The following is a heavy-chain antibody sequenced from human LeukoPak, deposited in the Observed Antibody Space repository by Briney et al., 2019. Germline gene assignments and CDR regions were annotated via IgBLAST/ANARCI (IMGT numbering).Heavy chain of an antibody. CDR2: INHSGST. D-gene: IGHD3-10*01. Sequence: SSETLSLTCAVYGGSFSGYYWSWLRQPPGKGLEWIGEINHSGSTNYNPSLKSRVTISVDTSKNQFSLKLSSVTAADTAVYYCARGRNLWFGELWGLWGQGTLVTVSS. J-gene: IGHJ4*02. CDR3: ARGRNLWFGELWGL. CDR1: GGSFSGYY. V-gene: IGHV4-34*01.